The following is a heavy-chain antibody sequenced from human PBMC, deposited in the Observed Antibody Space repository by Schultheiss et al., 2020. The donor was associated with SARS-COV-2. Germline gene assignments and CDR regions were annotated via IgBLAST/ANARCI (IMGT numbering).Heavy chain of an antibody. CDR1: GGSFSGYY. CDR2: IYHSGST. Sequence: SETLSLTCAVYGGSFSGYYWSWIRQPPGKGLEWIGSIYHSGSTYYNPSLKSRVTISVDTSKNQFSLKLSSVTAADTAVYYCARGGPLRFLEWLPYGMDVWGQGTTVTVSS. CDR3: ARGGPLRFLEWLPYGMDV. V-gene: IGHV4-34*01. D-gene: IGHD3-3*01. J-gene: IGHJ6*02.